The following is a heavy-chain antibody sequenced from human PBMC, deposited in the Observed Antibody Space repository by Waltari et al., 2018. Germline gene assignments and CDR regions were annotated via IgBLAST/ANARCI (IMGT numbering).Heavy chain of an antibody. Sequence: QVQLAEPGGGVVQPGGSLRLSCAASGFTFGSYGMPWVRQALARGLEWVAFIRYDGSNKYYADSVKGRFTIARDNSKNTLYLQMNSLRAEDTAVYYCAKQLILRYFDWLTSYGMDVWGQGTTVTVSS. V-gene: IGHV3-30*02. D-gene: IGHD3-9*01. CDR3: AKQLILRYFDWLTSYGMDV. CDR1: GFTFGSYG. J-gene: IGHJ6*02. CDR2: IRYDGSNK.